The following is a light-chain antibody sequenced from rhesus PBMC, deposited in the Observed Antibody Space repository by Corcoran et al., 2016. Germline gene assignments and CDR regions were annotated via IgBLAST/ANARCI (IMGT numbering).Light chain of an antibody. CDR1: ENVNNY. CDR3: QHNYGTPFT. CDR2: KAS. J-gene: IGKJ3*01. Sequence: DIQMTQSPSSLSASVGDRVTITCRASENVNNYLNWYQQKPGKAPKLLIYKASTLQTGVPSRFSGSGSGTVYTFTINSLQSEDVASYSCQHNYGTPFTFGPWTKLDIK. V-gene: IGKV1-74*01.